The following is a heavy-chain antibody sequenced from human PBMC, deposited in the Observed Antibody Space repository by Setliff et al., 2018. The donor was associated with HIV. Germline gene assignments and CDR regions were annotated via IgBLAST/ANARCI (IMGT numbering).Heavy chain of an antibody. D-gene: IGHD5-12*01. CDR2: INHTGGT. V-gene: IGHV4-34*01. CDR3: ARRYSARLGDF. Sequence: PSETLSLTCAVYGGSFNNYFWTWIRQPPGEGLEWVGEINHTGGTNYNPSLKSRVTMSVDTSKKQFSLKLTSVTAADTAVYYCARRYSARLGDFWGQGTLVTVSS. CDR1: GGSFNNYF. J-gene: IGHJ4*02.